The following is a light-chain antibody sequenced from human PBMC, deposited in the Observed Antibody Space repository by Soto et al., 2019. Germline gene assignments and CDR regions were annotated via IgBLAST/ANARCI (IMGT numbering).Light chain of an antibody. V-gene: IGLV2-11*01. CDR1: SSDVGGYNY. J-gene: IGLJ1*01. Sequence: ALTQPRSVSGSPGQSVTISCTGTSSDVGGYNYVSWYQQHPGKAPKLMIYDVSKRPSGVPDRFSGSKSGNTASLTISGLQAEDEADYYCCSYAGSYTYYVFGTGTKVTVL. CDR2: DVS. CDR3: CSYAGSYTYYV.